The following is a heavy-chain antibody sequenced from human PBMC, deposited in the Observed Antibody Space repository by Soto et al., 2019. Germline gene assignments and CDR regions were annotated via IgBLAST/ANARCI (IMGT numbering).Heavy chain of an antibody. CDR2: ISYDGSNK. J-gene: IGHJ4*02. D-gene: IGHD3-22*01. Sequence: GGSLRLSCAASGFTFSSYAMHWVRQAPGKGLEWVAVISYDGSNKYYADSVKGRFAISRDNSKNTLYLQMNSLRAEDTAVYYCASLVDYYDSSGSHYWGQGTLVTVSS. CDR1: GFTFSSYA. V-gene: IGHV3-30*09. CDR3: ASLVDYYDSSGSHY.